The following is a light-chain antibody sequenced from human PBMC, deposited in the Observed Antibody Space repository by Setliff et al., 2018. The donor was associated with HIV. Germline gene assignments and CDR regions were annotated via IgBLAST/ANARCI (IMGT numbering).Light chain of an antibody. Sequence: QSALTHPASVSRSPGQSITISCTGTSSDIWSYNLVSWYQQHPGRSPKLIIYEVNKRPSEVSARFSASKSGNTASLTISELQADDEADYYCCSYTGDNVLYVFGTGTKVTVL. J-gene: IGLJ1*01. CDR1: SSDIWSYNL. CDR3: CSYTGDNVLYV. V-gene: IGLV2-23*02. CDR2: EVN.